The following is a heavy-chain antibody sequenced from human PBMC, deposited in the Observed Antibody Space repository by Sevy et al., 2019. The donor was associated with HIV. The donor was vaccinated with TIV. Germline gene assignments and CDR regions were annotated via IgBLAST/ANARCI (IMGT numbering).Heavy chain of an antibody. CDR1: GFMLSNYA. J-gene: IGHJ4*02. D-gene: IGHD6-19*01. Sequence: GGSLRLSCAASGFMLSNYAMSWVRQAPGKGLEWVSSVSISGPNTYYADSVKGRFTISRDNSKNTMYLQMNSLRAEDTAVYYCAKEWTQLSDWYGELDYWGQGSLVTVSS. V-gene: IGHV3-23*01. CDR3: AKEWTQLSDWYGELDY. CDR2: VSISGPNT.